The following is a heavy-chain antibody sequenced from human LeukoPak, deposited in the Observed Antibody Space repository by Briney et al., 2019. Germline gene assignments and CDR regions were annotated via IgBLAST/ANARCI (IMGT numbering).Heavy chain of an antibody. Sequence: PGGSLRLSCSASGFGFSSSAMYWVRQAPGNELGYVSAISPHGGDTFYTDSVKGRFTISRDNSKNTLYLQMTSLRPEDTAVYYCVTRPVAGLTWGQGTLVTVSS. CDR1: GFGFSSSA. V-gene: IGHV3-64D*06. D-gene: IGHD6-19*01. J-gene: IGHJ5*02. CDR3: VTRPVAGLT. CDR2: ISPHGGDT.